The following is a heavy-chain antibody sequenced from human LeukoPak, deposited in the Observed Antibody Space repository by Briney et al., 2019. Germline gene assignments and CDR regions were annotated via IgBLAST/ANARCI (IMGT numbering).Heavy chain of an antibody. CDR2: IWYDGSNK. CDR1: GFTFSNAW. V-gene: IGHV3-33*08. Sequence: PGGSLRLSCAASGFTFSNAWMSWVRQAPGKGLEWVAVIWYDGSNKYYADSVKGRFTISRDNSKNTLYLQMNSLRAEDTAVYYCARGVRGYSYGYYYYYYMDVWGKGTTVTVSS. D-gene: IGHD5-18*01. J-gene: IGHJ6*03. CDR3: ARGVRGYSYGYYYYYYMDV.